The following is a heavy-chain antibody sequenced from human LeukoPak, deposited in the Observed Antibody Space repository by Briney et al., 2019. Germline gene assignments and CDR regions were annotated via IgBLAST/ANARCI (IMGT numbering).Heavy chain of an antibody. CDR1: GGSFSGYY. D-gene: IGHD3-3*01. CDR2: INHSGST. Sequence: PSETLSLTCAVYGGSFSGYYWSWIRQPPGKGLEWIGEINHSGSTNYNPSLKSRVTISVDTSKNRFSLKLSSVTAAGTAVYYCARGTYYDFWSGYYRYNWFDPWGQGTLVTVSS. J-gene: IGHJ5*02. V-gene: IGHV4-34*01. CDR3: ARGTYYDFWSGYYRYNWFDP.